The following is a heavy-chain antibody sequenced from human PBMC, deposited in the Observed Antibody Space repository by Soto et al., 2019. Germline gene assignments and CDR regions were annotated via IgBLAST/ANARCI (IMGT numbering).Heavy chain of an antibody. J-gene: IGHJ4*02. Sequence: PSETLSLTCTVPGGSVNSGTYYWSWIRQPPGKGLEWIGFIHYSGSTNYNPSLKGRVTMSVDTSKNQFSLKLTSVNTADTAIYYCTRGGDPYKTGHWGQGTLVTVS. V-gene: IGHV4-61*01. CDR1: GGSVNSGTYY. CDR2: IHYSGST. CDR3: TRGGDPYKTGH. D-gene: IGHD2-21*01.